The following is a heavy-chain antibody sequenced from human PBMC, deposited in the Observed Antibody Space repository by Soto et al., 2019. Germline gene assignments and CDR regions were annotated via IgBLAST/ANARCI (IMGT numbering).Heavy chain of an antibody. Sequence: SGKVSCKASEGTFSSYSITWVRQAPGQRLEWMGEIIPLLGTANYAQKFQGRVTITGDKSTSTIYMGLSSLRSDDTAVYYCARDPVDLFGYMDVWGQGTTVTVSS. CDR3: ARDPVDLFGYMDV. J-gene: IGHJ6*02. CDR2: IIPLLGTA. V-gene: IGHV1-69*08. D-gene: IGHD6-25*01. CDR1: EGTFSSYS.